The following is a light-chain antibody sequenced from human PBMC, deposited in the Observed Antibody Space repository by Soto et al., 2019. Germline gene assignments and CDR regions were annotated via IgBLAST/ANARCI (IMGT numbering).Light chain of an antibody. CDR2: DVS. CDR1: SSDVGGSNF. Sequence: QSALTQPRSVSGSPGQSVTISCTGTSSDVGGSNFVSWYQQHPGKAPKLLIYDVSERPSGVPDRFSGSKSGNTASLTISGLRAEDEADYYCCSYAGSYTYVFGTGTKVTVL. J-gene: IGLJ1*01. CDR3: CSYAGSYTYV. V-gene: IGLV2-11*01.